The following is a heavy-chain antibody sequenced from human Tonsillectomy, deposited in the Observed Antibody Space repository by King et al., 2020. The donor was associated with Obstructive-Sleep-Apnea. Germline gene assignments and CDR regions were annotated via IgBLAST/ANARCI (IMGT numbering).Heavy chain of an antibody. D-gene: IGHD3-10*01. Sequence: VQLVESGPGLVKPSQTLSLTCTVSGGSINSGDYYWTWIRQPPGKGLEWIGVIYHSGSTYFNPSLRSRVTVSIDTSRNQFSLNLNSVTAADTAVYFCARWRGGSGNIDYWGQGILVTVSS. V-gene: IGHV4-30-4*01. J-gene: IGHJ4*02. CDR1: GGSINSGDYY. CDR2: IYHSGST. CDR3: ARWRGGSGNIDY.